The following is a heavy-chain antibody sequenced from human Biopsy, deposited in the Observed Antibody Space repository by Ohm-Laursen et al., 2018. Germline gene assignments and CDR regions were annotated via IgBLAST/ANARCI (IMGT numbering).Heavy chain of an antibody. CDR2: TFYRAKWYT. CDR1: GDIVSSNRAA. J-gene: IGHJ4*02. Sequence: QTLSLTCALSGDIVSSNRAACNWIRQSPSRGLEWLGCTFYRAKWYTDFAVSVKSRITLTPDPSTNQFSLQLNSVTPDDTAVYYCARSGSDSLNYYFDFWGQGTLVTVSS. D-gene: IGHD2-21*02. CDR3: ARSGSDSLNYYFDF. V-gene: IGHV6-1*01.